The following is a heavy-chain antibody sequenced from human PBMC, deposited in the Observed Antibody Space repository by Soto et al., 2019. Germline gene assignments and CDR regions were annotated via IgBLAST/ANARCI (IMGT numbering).Heavy chain of an antibody. V-gene: IGHV3-23*01. D-gene: IGHD3-3*01. CDR3: AKNGDFWSWGMDF. Sequence: GRSISLSKTASGFKCGTYAMTWISKAPGKGLEWVSIISSSGDGTYYVDSVKGRFTISRDNSRNTLNLQMNSLRAEDTAVYYCAKNGDFWSWGMDFWGQGTTVTVSS. J-gene: IGHJ6*02. CDR1: GFKCGTYA. CDR2: ISSSGDGT.